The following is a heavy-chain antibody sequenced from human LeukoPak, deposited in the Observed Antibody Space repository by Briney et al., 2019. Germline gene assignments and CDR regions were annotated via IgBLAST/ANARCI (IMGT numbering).Heavy chain of an antibody. CDR2: IYNSGST. Sequence: SETLSLTCTVSGGSIGTYYWSWIRQPPGKGLEWIGYIYNSGSTNYNPSPKSRVTISLDTSKNQFSLKLSSVTAADTAVYYCARVGATGVYWGQGTLVTVSS. CDR1: GGSIGTYY. CDR3: ARVGATGVY. D-gene: IGHD1-26*01. V-gene: IGHV4-59*01. J-gene: IGHJ4*02.